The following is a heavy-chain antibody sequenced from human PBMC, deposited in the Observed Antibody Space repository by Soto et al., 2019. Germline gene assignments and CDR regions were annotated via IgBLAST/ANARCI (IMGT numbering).Heavy chain of an antibody. V-gene: IGHV1-24*01. CDR2: FDPEDGET. CDR1: GYTLTELS. J-gene: IGHJ3*02. CDR3: ATDLLSYGDTPTPGDI. Sequence: ASVKVSCKVSGYTLTELSMHWVRQAPGKGLEWMGGFDPEDGETIYAQKFQGRVTMTEDTSTDTAYMELSSLRSEDTAVYYCATDLLSYGDTPTPGDIWGQGTMVTVSS. D-gene: IGHD4-17*01.